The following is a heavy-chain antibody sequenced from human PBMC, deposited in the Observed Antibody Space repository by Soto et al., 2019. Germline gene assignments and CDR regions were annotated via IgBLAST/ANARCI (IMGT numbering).Heavy chain of an antibody. V-gene: IGHV3-33*01. D-gene: IGHD4-17*01. CDR1: GFTFSSYG. J-gene: IGHJ6*02. CDR3: ARDLRLRTTSVQGYYYGMDV. CDR2: IWYDGSNK. Sequence: GGSLRLSCAASGFTFSSYGMHWVRQAPGKGQEWVAVIWYDGSNKYYADSVKGRFTISRDNSKNTLYLQMNSLRAEDTAVYYCARDLRLRTTSVQGYYYGMDVWGQGTTVT.